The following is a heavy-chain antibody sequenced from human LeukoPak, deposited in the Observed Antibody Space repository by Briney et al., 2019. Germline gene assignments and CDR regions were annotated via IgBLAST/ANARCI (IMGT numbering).Heavy chain of an antibody. CDR2: ISWDGGRT. V-gene: IGHV3-43*01. Sequence: PGGSLRLSCAASGFTFDDYTMHWVRQAPGKGLEWVSLISWDGGRTYYADSVKGRFTISRDNSKNSLFLQMNSLRTEDTGLYYCAIGGAQYFDYWGQGTLVTVSS. CDR3: AIGGAQYFDY. D-gene: IGHD3-10*01. J-gene: IGHJ4*02. CDR1: GFTFDDYT.